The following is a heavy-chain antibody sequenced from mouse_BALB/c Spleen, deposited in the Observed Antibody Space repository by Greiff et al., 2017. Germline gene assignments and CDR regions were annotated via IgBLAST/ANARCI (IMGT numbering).Heavy chain of an antibody. Sequence: EVMLVESGGGLVKPGGSLKLSCAASGFTFSSYTMSWVRQTPEKRLEWVATISSGGSYTYYPDSVKGRFTISRDNAKNTLYLQMSSLKSEDTAMYYCTRDRDCIAYWGQGTLVTVSA. V-gene: IGHV5-6-4*01. CDR3: TRDRDCIAY. CDR2: ISSGGSYT. J-gene: IGHJ3*01. CDR1: GFTFSSYT.